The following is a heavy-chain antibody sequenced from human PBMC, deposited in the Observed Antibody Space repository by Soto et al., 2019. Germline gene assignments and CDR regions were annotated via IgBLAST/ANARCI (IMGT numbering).Heavy chain of an antibody. D-gene: IGHD6-13*01. Sequence: SETLSLTCAVYGGSFSGYYWSWIRQPPGKGLEWIGEINHSGSTNYNPSLKSRVTISVDTSKNQFSLKLSSVTAADTAVYYCARGKGSSSWYRPFDYWGQGTLVTVSS. J-gene: IGHJ4*02. V-gene: IGHV4-34*01. CDR2: INHSGST. CDR3: ARGKGSSSWYRPFDY. CDR1: GGSFSGYY.